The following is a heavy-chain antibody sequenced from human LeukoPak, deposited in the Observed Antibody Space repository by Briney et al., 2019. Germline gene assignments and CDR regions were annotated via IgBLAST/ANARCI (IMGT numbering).Heavy chain of an antibody. D-gene: IGHD2-2*01. J-gene: IGHJ4*02. CDR1: GFTFSSYA. V-gene: IGHV3-23*01. Sequence: GGSLRLSCAASGFTFSSYAMRWVRQAPGKGLEWVSAISGSGGSTYYADSVKGRFTISRDNSKNTLYLQMNSLRAEDTAVYYCADRKGSSTSVFDYWGQGTLVTVSS. CDR2: ISGSGGST. CDR3: ADRKGSSTSVFDY.